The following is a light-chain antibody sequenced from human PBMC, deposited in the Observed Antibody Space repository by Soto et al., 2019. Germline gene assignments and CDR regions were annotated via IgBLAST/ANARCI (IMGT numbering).Light chain of an antibody. CDR2: GAS. Sequence: EIVLTQSPGTLFLSSGEKTTLSCRASPSVSSSYLAWYQQKPGQAPRLLIYGASSRATGIPDRFSGSGSGTDFTLTISRLEPEDFAVYYCQQYGSSPPGITFGQGTRLEIK. CDR1: PSVSSSY. CDR3: QQYGSSPPGIT. V-gene: IGKV3-20*01. J-gene: IGKJ5*01.